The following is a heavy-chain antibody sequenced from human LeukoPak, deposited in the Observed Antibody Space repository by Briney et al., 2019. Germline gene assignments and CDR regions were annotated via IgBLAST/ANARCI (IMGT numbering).Heavy chain of an antibody. D-gene: IGHD2-21*02. CDR2: ISSSSRYI. Sequence: GGSLRLSCAASGFTFSSYSMNWVRQAPGKVREWVSYISSSSRYIYYADSVKGRFTISRDNAKNSLYLQMNSLRAEDTAVYYCARPPYCGGDCYSLVDYWGQGTLVTVSS. CDR1: GFTFSSYS. V-gene: IGHV3-21*01. J-gene: IGHJ4*02. CDR3: ARPPYCGGDCYSLVDY.